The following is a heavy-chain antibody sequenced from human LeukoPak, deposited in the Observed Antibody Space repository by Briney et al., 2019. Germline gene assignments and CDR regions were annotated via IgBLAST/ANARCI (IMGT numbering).Heavy chain of an antibody. CDR1: GYTLTELS. V-gene: IGHV1-24*01. CDR2: FDPEDGET. J-gene: IGHJ5*02. D-gene: IGHD5-12*01. CDR3: ATVGIVATILWSRWFDP. Sequence: ASVKVSCKFSGYTLTELSMHWVRQAPGKGLEWMGGFDPEDGETIYAQKFQGRVTMTEDTSTDTAYMELSSLRSEDTAVYYCATVGIVATILWSRWFDPWGQGTLVTVSS.